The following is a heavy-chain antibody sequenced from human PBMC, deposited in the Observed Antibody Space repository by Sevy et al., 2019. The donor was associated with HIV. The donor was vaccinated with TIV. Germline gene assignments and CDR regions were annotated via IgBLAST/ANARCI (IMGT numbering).Heavy chain of an antibody. CDR3: ARGHFDWLHTPTYYYCGMDV. D-gene: IGHD3-9*01. CDR1: GGTFSSYA. V-gene: IGHV1-69*13. Sequence: ASVKVSCKASGGTFSSYAISWVRQAPGQGLEWMGGIIPIFGTANYAQKFQGRVTITADESTSTAYMELSSLRSEDTAVYYCARGHFDWLHTPTYYYCGMDVWGQGTTVTVSS. J-gene: IGHJ6*02. CDR2: IIPIFGTA.